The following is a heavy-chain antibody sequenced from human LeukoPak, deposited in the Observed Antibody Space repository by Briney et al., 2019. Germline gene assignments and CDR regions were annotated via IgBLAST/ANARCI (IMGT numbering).Heavy chain of an antibody. J-gene: IGHJ4*02. V-gene: IGHV3-30*18. CDR3: AKDLTLYSSGWYGEDY. CDR2: ISYDGSNK. Sequence: GRSLRLSCAASGFTFSSYGMHWVRQAPGKGLEWVAVISYDGSNKYYADSVKGRFTISRDNSKNTLYLQMNSLRAEDTAVYYCAKDLTLYSSGWYGEDYWGQGALVTVSS. D-gene: IGHD6-13*01. CDR1: GFTFSSYG.